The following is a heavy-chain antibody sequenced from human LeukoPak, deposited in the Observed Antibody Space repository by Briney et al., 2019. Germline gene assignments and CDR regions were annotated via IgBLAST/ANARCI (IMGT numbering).Heavy chain of an antibody. Sequence: GGSLRLSCAASGFSVTNNYMSWVRQAPGKGLEWVAFVLYDGSLKYYADSVRGRVTISRDNSKNTLYLQMNSLRAEDTAVYYCAKRSMVRGVQFDAFDLWGQGTIVTVSS. D-gene: IGHD3-10*01. CDR1: GFSVTNNY. V-gene: IGHV3-30*02. J-gene: IGHJ3*01. CDR3: AKRSMVRGVQFDAFDL. CDR2: VLYDGSLK.